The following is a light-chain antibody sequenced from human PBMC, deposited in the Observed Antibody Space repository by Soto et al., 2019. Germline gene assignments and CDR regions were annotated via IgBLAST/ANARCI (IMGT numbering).Light chain of an antibody. CDR2: GAS. Sequence: EIVLTQSPATLSLSPGEKATLSCRASPSVGSYLAWYQQKPGQTPRLLIYGASTRATGIPARFSGSGSGTEFTLTISSLQSGDFAVYYCQQYHNWPPGTFGQGTKVEIK. CDR3: QQYHNWPPGT. CDR1: PSVGSY. J-gene: IGKJ1*01. V-gene: IGKV3-15*01.